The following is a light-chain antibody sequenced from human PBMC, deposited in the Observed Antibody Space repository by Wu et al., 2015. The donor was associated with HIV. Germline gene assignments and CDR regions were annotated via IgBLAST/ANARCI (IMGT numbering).Light chain of an antibody. J-gene: IGKJ3*01. CDR3: QVFYDSPH. V-gene: IGKV3-15*01. Sequence: EIVMTQSPGTLSVSPGDRVTLSCRASQSVSSNLGWYHHKPGQAPKLLIYGASTRATGISDRFSGSGFGTDFSLTISRMEPEDFAVYFCQVFYDSPHFGPGTKVDV. CDR2: GAS. CDR1: QSVSSN.